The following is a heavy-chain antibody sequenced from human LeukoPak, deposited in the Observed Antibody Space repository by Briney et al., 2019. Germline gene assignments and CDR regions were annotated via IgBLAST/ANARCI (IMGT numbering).Heavy chain of an antibody. CDR1: GFTFSSDA. Sequence: GGSLRLSCVASGFTFSSDAMHWVRQTPGKGLEWVAVISYDGNEKYQVDSVKGRFTISRDNSKNTLYLQMNSLRVEDTAVYYCARLPSYYYMDVWGKGTTVTISS. D-gene: IGHD1-26*01. CDR3: ARLPSYYYMDV. J-gene: IGHJ6*03. V-gene: IGHV3-30-3*01. CDR2: ISYDGNEK.